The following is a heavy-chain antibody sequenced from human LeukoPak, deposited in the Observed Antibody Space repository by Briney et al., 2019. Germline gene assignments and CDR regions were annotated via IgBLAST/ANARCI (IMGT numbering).Heavy chain of an antibody. J-gene: IGHJ3*02. CDR1: GDSTSRYY. D-gene: IGHD5-24*01. V-gene: IGHV4-59*08. Sequence: SETLSLTCTVSGDSTSRYYWSWIRQPPGKGLEWIGYIYYSGGTDYNPSLKSRVTISVGTSKNQFSLKLRSVPAADTAVYYCARHVTISGPYDASDIWGQGTMVTVSP. CDR3: ARHVTISGPYDASDI. CDR2: IYYSGGT.